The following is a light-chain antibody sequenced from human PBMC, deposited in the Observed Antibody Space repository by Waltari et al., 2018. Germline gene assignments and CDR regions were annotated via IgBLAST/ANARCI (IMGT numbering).Light chain of an antibody. CDR3: SSYAGSNEVV. V-gene: IGLV2-8*01. CDR2: EVS. CDR1: SSDVGGYTY. J-gene: IGLJ2*01. Sequence: QSALTQPPSASGSPGQSVTISCTGTSSDVGGYTYVSWYQQHRGKAPKLMIYEVSKRPSGVPDRFSGSKSGNTASLTVSGLQAEDEADYYCSSYAGSNEVVFGGGTKLTVL.